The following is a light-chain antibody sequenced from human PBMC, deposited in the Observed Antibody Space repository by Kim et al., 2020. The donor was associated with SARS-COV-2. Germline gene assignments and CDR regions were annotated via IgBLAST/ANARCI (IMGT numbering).Light chain of an antibody. J-gene: IGKJ3*01. V-gene: IGKV3-20*01. CDR3: QQYGSSPLVT. Sequence: DIVLTQSPGTLSLSPGEGATLSCRASQSVSSNHLAWYQQKPGQAPRAIIYGTSNRPAGIPDRFSGRGSGTDFTLTISRLEPEDFAVYYCQQYGSSPLVTFGPGTKVDIK. CDR1: QSVSSNH. CDR2: GTS.